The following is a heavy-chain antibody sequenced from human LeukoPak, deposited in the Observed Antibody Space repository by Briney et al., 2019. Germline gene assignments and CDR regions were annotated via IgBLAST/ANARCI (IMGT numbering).Heavy chain of an antibody. CDR3: AKQAGWGGYFSFLPFDF. Sequence: PGGSLRLSCAASGFTFNYYGLSWVRQAPGKGLEWVSGFGHNGGITYSDSVKGRFTISRGNSKNTLFLQMNSLRADDTAVYFCAKQAGWGGYFSFLPFDFWGRGTLVTVSS. CDR2: FGHNGGIT. D-gene: IGHD3-3*01. CDR1: GFTFNYYG. J-gene: IGHJ4*02. V-gene: IGHV3-23*01.